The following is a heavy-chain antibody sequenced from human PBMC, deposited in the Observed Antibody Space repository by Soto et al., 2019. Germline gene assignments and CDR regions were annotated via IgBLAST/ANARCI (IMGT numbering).Heavy chain of an antibody. J-gene: IGHJ4*02. D-gene: IGHD6-13*01. CDR2: ISGYNGDT. CDR3: ARAPQTVAGAGIWY. Sequence: QVQLVQSGAEVKKPGASVKVSCKASGYTFTSYGISWVRQAPGQGLEWMGWISGYNGDTNYAQKLLGRVTMTTDTSTNTAYMELRSLRSDDTAVYYCARAPQTVAGAGIWYWGQGTLVTVSS. V-gene: IGHV1-18*04. CDR1: GYTFTSYG.